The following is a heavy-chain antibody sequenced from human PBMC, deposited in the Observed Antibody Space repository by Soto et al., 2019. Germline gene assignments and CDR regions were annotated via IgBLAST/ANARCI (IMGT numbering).Heavy chain of an antibody. V-gene: IGHV3-48*01. D-gene: IGHD6-19*01. CDR2: ISSSSSTI. CDR3: ATLILTNIAVAGSGYFDW. Sequence: GGSLRLSCAASGFTFSSYSMNWVRQAPGKGLEWVSYISSSSSTIYYADSVKGRFTISRDNSKNTLYLQMNSLRAEDTAVYYCATLILTNIAVAGSGYFDWWGQGTLVTVPS. CDR1: GFTFSSYS. J-gene: IGHJ4*02.